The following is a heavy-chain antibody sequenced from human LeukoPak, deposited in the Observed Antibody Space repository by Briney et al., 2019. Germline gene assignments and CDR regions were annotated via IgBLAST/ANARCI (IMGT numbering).Heavy chain of an antibody. D-gene: IGHD3-22*01. V-gene: IGHV3-66*02. J-gene: IGHJ3*02. CDR2: IYSGGST. Sequence: PGGSLRLSCAASGFTVSSNYMSWVRQAPGKGLEWVSVIYSGGSTYYADSVKGRFTISRDNSKNTLYLQMNSLRAEDTAAYYCAREGTPYYDSSGYYPGAFDIWGQGTMVTVSS. CDR3: AREGTPYYDSSGYYPGAFDI. CDR1: GFTVSSNY.